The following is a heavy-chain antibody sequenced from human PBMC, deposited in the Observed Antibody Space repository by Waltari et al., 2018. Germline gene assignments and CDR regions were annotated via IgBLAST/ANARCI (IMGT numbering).Heavy chain of an antibody. V-gene: IGHV4-34*01. CDR2: INHSGST. J-gene: IGHJ6*02. Sequence: QVQLQQWGPGLLKPSESLSLTCSVCGCSSGGYYWSWIRYPPGKGLEWIGEINHSGSTNYNPSLKSRVTISVDTSKNQFSLKLSSVTDADTAVYYCARVVTPARYGWGMDVWGQGTTVTVSS. D-gene: IGHD3-16*01. CDR3: ARVVTPARYGWGMDV. CDR1: GCSSGGYY.